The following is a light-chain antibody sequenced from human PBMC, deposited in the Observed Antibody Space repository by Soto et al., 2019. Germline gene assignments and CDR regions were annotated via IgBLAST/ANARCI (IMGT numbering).Light chain of an antibody. CDR1: QSVSSY. Sequence: EIVLTQSPATLSLSPGERATLSCRASQSVSSYLAWYQQKPGQAPRLLIYDASNRATGIPARFSGSGSGTDFTLTISSLEPEDFAVYYCQQRSNSLTLGGGTKVDI. CDR2: DAS. CDR3: QQRSNSLT. V-gene: IGKV3-11*01. J-gene: IGKJ4*01.